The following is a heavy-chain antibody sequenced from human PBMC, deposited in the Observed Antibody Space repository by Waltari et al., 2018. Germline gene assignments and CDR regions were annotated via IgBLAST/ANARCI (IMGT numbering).Heavy chain of an antibody. CDR2: LYYSGTT. J-gene: IGHJ4*02. CDR3: ARSPADCGGDCYSAHFDY. V-gene: IGHV4-59*01. D-gene: IGHD2-21*01. CDR1: GGSISSYY. Sequence: QVQLQESGPGLVKPSETLSLTCTVSGGSISSYYWSWIRQPPGKGLEWIGYLYYSGTTNYTPSLKSRVTISVDTSKNQFSLKLSSVTAADTAVYYCARSPADCGGDCYSAHFDYWGQGTLVTVSS.